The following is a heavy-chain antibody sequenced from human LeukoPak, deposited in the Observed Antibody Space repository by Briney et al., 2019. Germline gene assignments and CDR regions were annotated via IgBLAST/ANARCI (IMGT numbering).Heavy chain of an antibody. CDR1: GGTFISYA. CDR2: IIPIFGTA. V-gene: IGHV1-69*05. CDR3: ASDRGDRVAARPPSYYYYYYMDV. D-gene: IGHD6-6*01. Sequence: GSSVQVSCPASGGTFISYAISWVRQAPGQGLEWMGGIIPIFGTANYAQKFQGRVTITTDESTSTAYMELSSLRSEDTAVYYCASDRGDRVAARPPSYYYYYYMDVWGKGTTVTVSS. J-gene: IGHJ6*03.